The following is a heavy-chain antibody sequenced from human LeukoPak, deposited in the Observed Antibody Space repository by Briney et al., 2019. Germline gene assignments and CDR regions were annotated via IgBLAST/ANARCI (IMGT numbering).Heavy chain of an antibody. CDR1: GYTFTDYY. CDR2: INSNTGDT. CDR3: ASGRQGGYGLDV. Sequence: ASVKVSCKASGYTFTDYYIHWVRQAPGQGLEWLGWINSNTGDTNYAQTFQGRVTMTRDTSISTFYMDLIGLRSDDTAVYYCASGRQGGYGLDVWDQGTTLTVSS. D-gene: IGHD3-16*01. V-gene: IGHV1-2*02. J-gene: IGHJ6*02.